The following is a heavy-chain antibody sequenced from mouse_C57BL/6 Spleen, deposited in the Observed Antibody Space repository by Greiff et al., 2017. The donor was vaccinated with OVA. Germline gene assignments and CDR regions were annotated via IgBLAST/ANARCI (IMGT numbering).Heavy chain of an antibody. D-gene: IGHD3-2*02. Sequence: ESGPGLVKPSQSLSLTCSVTGYSITSGYYWNWIRQFPGNKLEWMGYISYDGSNNYNPSLKNRISITRDTSKNQFFLKLNSVTTEDTATYYCARDGAQDYAMDYWGQGTSVTVSS. J-gene: IGHJ4*01. V-gene: IGHV3-6*01. CDR2: ISYDGSN. CDR1: GYSITSGYY. CDR3: ARDGAQDYAMDY.